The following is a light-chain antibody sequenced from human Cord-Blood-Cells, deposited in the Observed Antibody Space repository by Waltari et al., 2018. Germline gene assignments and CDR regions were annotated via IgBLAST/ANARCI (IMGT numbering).Light chain of an antibody. Sequence: QSVLTQPPSASGTPGQRVTISCSGSISNIGSNYVYWYQQLPGTAPKLLSYRNNQRPSGVPDRFSGSKSGTSASLAISGLRSEDEADYYCAAWDDSLSGWVFGGGTKLTVL. CDR1: ISNIGSNY. V-gene: IGLV1-47*01. CDR3: AAWDDSLSGWV. CDR2: RNN. J-gene: IGLJ3*02.